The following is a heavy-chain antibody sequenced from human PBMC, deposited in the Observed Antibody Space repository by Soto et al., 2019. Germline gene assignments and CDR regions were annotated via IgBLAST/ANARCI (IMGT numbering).Heavy chain of an antibody. CDR2: IFYKGSA. Sequence: SETLSLTCTVSGASVTSYYWNWIRQPPGKGLEWIGYIFYKGSAKYNPSLKSRVTISLDTSKNQFSLKLTSVTAADTAVYYCARFDQVSYYFDFWGQGALVTVSS. CDR3: ARFDQVSYYFDF. CDR1: GASVTSYY. V-gene: IGHV4-59*02. J-gene: IGHJ4*02.